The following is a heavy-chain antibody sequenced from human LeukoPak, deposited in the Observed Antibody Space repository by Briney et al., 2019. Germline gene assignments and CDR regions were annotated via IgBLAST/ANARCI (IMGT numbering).Heavy chain of an antibody. CDR3: ARVKGSGSYYNVDDY. CDR1: GYTFTGYY. CDR2: INPNSGGT. J-gene: IGHJ4*02. Sequence: ASVKVSCKASGYTFTGYYIHWVRQAPGQGLEWMGWINPNSGGTNSAQKFQGRVTMTRDTSISTAYMELRSLRSDDTAVYYCARVKGSGSYYNVDDYWGQGTLVTVSS. D-gene: IGHD3-10*01. V-gene: IGHV1-2*02.